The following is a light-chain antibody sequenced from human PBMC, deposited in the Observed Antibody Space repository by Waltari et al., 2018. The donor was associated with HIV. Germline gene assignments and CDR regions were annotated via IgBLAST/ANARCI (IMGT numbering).Light chain of an antibody. CDR1: SSDVGCYTF. CDR3: CSYSGSGTLYV. J-gene: IGLJ1*01. V-gene: IGLV2-11*01. CDR2: DVT. Sequence: QSALTQPRSVSGSPGQSVTISCTGTSSDVGCYTFVPCYQHHPGKAPKLVISDVTKRPSGFPDRFSGSKSGNTASLTISGLQAEDEADYYCCSYSGSGTLYVFGTGTEVTVL.